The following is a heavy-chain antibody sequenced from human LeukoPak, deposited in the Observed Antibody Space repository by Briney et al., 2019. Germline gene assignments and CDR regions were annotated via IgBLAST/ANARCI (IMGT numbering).Heavy chain of an antibody. CDR2: IYTSGST. D-gene: IGHD3-22*01. V-gene: IGHV4-61*02. CDR3: ARDYYDSSGYYYGAFDI. Sequence: PSQTLSLTCTVSGGSISSGSYYWSWIRQPAGKGLEWIGRIYTSGSTNYNPSLKSRVTISVDTSKNQFSLKLSSVTAADTAVYYCARDYYDSSGYYYGAFDIWGQGTMVTVSS. CDR1: GGSISSGSYY. J-gene: IGHJ3*02.